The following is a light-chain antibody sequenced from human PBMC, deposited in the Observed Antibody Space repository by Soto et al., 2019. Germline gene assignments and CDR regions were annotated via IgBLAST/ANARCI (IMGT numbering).Light chain of an antibody. J-gene: IGKJ1*01. V-gene: IGKV1-5*01. CDR3: QQYDTYSRT. Sequence: DIQMTQSPSTLSASVGDRVTITCRASQSFSGTLAWYQQKPGKAPKLLIFDASSLERGVPSRFSGSGSGTEFTLTISSLQPDDFATYYCQQYDTYSRTFGQGNKVEIK. CDR1: QSFSGT. CDR2: DAS.